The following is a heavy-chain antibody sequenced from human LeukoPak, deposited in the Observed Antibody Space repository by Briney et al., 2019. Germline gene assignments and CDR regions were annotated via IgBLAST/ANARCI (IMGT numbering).Heavy chain of an antibody. CDR2: IRYDGSNK. V-gene: IGHV3-30*02. CDR3: AKDQPLTVLRYFDWLSNFDY. D-gene: IGHD3-9*01. J-gene: IGHJ4*02. CDR1: GFTFSSYG. Sequence: GGSLRLSCAASGFTFSSYGMHWVRQAPGKGLEWVAFIRYDGSNKYYADSVKGRFTISRDNSKNTLYLQMNSLRAEDTAVYYCAKDQPLTVLRYFDWLSNFDYWGQGTLVTVSS.